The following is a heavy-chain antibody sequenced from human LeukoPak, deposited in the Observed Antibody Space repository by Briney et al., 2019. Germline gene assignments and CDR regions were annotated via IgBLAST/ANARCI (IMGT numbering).Heavy chain of an antibody. V-gene: IGHV3-15*01. CDR3: TTEDSSGYYYDRYFDY. J-gene: IGHJ4*02. Sequence: GGSLRLSCAASGFTFDDYGMSWVRRAPGKGLEWVGRIKSKTDGGTTDYAAPVKGRFTIARDDSKNTLYLQMNSLKTEDTAVYYCTTEDSSGYYYDRYFDYWGQGTLVTVSS. CDR2: IKSKTDGGTT. D-gene: IGHD3-22*01. CDR1: GFTFDDYG.